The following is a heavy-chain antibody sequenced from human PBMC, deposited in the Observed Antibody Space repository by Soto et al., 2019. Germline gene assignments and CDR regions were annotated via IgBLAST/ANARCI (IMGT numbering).Heavy chain of an antibody. CDR1: GGSFSGYY. D-gene: IGHD2-21*01. CDR3: ARHLRRGPIVKGLDV. J-gene: IGHJ6*02. Sequence: SETLSLTCAVYGGSFSGYYWSWIRQPPGKGLEWIGEINHSGSTNYNPSLKSRVTISVDTSKNQFSLKLSSVTAADTAVYYCARHLRRGPIVKGLDVWGQGTTVTVSS. CDR2: INHSGST. V-gene: IGHV4-34*01.